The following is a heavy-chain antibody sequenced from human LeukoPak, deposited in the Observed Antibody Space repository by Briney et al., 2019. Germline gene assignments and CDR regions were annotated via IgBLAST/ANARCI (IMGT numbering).Heavy chain of an antibody. CDR3: ARRLRSGGTDTFDI. CDR1: GGSISSSSYY. J-gene: IGHJ3*02. CDR2: IYYTGST. V-gene: IGHV4-39*07. D-gene: IGHD4-17*01. Sequence: SETLSLTCTVSGGSISSSSYYWGWIRQPPGKGLEWIGSIYYTGSTDYNPSLASRITISIDTSQNRFSLTLNSVTAADTAVYYCARRLRSGGTDTFDIWGQGTRVTVSS.